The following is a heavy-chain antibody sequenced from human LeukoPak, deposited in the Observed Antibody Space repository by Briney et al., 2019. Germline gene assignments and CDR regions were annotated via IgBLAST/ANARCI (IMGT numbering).Heavy chain of an antibody. D-gene: IGHD6-19*01. J-gene: IGHJ4*02. CDR3: ARGRYSSGWYRGGPFDY. CDR2: INHSGST. CDR1: GGSFSGYY. Sequence: PSETLSLTCAVYGGSFSGYYWSWIRQPPGKGLEWIGEINHSGSTNYNPSLKSRVTISVDTSKNQFSLKLSSVTAADTAVYYCARGRYSSGWYRGGPFDYWGQGTLVTVSS. V-gene: IGHV4-34*01.